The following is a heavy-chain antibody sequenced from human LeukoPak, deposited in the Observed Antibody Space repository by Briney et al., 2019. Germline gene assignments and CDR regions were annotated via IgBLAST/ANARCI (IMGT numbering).Heavy chain of an antibody. CDR2: INSDGSST. V-gene: IGHV3-74*01. J-gene: IGHJ4*02. D-gene: IGHD6-19*01. CDR1: GFTVSSNY. Sequence: GGSLRLSCATSGFTVSSNYMSWVRQAPGKGLVWVSRINSDGSSTSYADSVKGRFTISRDNAKNTLYLQMNSLRAEDTAVYYCAYSSSGWYVYWGQGTLVTVSS. CDR3: AYSSSGWYVY.